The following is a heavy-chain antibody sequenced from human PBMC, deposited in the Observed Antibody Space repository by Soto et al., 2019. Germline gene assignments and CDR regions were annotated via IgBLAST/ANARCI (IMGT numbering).Heavy chain of an antibody. Sequence: SETLSLTCAVSCGSVSSGSYYWRWIRQPPGKGLEWIGYIYYSESTNYNPSLKSRVTISVETSKNQXSLKMISVTAADTAVYFCAKPGGGNPFDHGGQGTMVTVSS. CDR2: IYYSEST. CDR1: CGSVSSGSYY. D-gene: IGHD4-4*01. J-gene: IGHJ4*02. CDR3: AKPGGGNPFDH. V-gene: IGHV4-61*01.